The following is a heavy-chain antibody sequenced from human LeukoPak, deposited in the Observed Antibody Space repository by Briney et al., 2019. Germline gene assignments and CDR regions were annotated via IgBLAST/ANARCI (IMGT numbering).Heavy chain of an antibody. CDR1: GFTFSNYA. J-gene: IGHJ1*01. V-gene: IGHV3-23*01. CDR2: ISSSGSNT. CDR3: AKDGHYDSSGFTLQY. Sequence: PGGSLRLSCAASGFTFSNYAITWVRQAPGKGLEWVSPISSSGSNTYYADSVKGRFTISRDNSKNTLYLQMNSLRAEDTAVYYCAKDGHYDSSGFTLQYWGQGTLVTVSS. D-gene: IGHD3-22*01.